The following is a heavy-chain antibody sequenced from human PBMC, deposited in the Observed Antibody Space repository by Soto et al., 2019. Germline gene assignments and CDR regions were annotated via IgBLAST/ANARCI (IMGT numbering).Heavy chain of an antibody. CDR1: GFTFSNAW. V-gene: IGHV3-15*07. CDR2: IKSKTDGGTT. J-gene: IGHJ6*02. Sequence: EVQLVESGGGLVKPGGSLRLSCAASGFTFSNAWMNWVRQAPGKGLEWVGRIKSKTDGGTTGYAAPVKGRFTISRDDSHNTLYLQMNSLKTQDTAAYYCATEPYQYYLFGMDVWGHGTTVTVSS. CDR3: ATEPYQYYLFGMDV.